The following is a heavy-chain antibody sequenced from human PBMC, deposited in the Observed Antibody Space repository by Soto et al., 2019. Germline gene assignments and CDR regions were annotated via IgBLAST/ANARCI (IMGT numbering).Heavy chain of an antibody. CDR1: GFSLSTSGVG. V-gene: IGHV2-5*02. D-gene: IGHD3-10*01. CDR3: AHSRDDYGAGPGWFDP. CDR2: IYWDDDK. J-gene: IGHJ5*02. Sequence: QITLKESGPTLVKPTQTLTLTCTFSGFSLSTSGVGVGWIRQPPGKALEWLALIYWDDDKRYRPSLKSRLTITKDTSKDQVVLTLTNLAPLDTATYYCAHSRDDYGAGPGWFDPWCQGTLVSVCS.